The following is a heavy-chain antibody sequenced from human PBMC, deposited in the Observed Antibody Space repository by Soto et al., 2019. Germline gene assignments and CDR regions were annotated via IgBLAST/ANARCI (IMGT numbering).Heavy chain of an antibody. D-gene: IGHD3-10*01. J-gene: IGHJ4*02. CDR1: GFTFSNAW. CDR3: TTVWLWFGESTFDY. CDR2: IKSKTDGGTT. Sequence: GGSLRLSCAASGFTFSNAWMSWVRQAPGKGLEWVGRIKSKTDGGTTDYAAPVKGRFTISRDDSKNTLYLQMNSLKTEDTAVYYCTTVWLWFGESTFDYWGQGTLVTVSS. V-gene: IGHV3-15*01.